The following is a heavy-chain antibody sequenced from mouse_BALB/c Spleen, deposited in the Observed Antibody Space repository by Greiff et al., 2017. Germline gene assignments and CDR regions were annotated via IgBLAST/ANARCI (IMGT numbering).Heavy chain of an antibody. CDR3: ARPLYRYDVGAMDY. Sequence: VQLQESGPGLVAPSQSLSITCTVSGFSLTSYGVHWVRQPPGKGLEWLGVIWAGGSTNYNSALMSRLSISKDNSKSQVFLKMNSLQTDDTAMYYCARPLYRYDVGAMDYWGQGTSVTVSS. J-gene: IGHJ4*01. V-gene: IGHV2-9*02. CDR2: IWAGGST. CDR1: GFSLTSYG. D-gene: IGHD2-14*01.